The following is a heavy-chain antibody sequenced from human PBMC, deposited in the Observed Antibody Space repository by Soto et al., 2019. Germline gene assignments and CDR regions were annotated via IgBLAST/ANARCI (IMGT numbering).Heavy chain of an antibody. Sequence: QVQLVQSGSELKKPGASVKVSCKASGSTFTSYAMNWVRQAPGQGLEWMGWINTNTGNPTYAQGFTGRFVFSLDTSVSTAYLQICSLKAEDTAVYYCARAPPFMVRGVIIPNWFDPWGQGTLVTVSS. CDR3: ARAPPFMVRGVIIPNWFDP. CDR2: INTNTGNP. CDR1: GSTFTSYA. J-gene: IGHJ5*02. D-gene: IGHD3-10*01. V-gene: IGHV7-4-1*01.